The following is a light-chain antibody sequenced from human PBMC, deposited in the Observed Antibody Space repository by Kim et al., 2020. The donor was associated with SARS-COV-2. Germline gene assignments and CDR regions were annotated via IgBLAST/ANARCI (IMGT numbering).Light chain of an antibody. CDR2: GAS. CDR3: QQYGSSPTT. V-gene: IGKV3-20*01. CDR1: QTLSSSY. J-gene: IGKJ5*01. Sequence: SPGERATLSCRASQTLSSSYLAWYQHKPGQAPRLLIYGASSSATAVPARFSGSGSGTDFTLTISRLEPEDFAVYFCQQYGSSPTTFGQGTRLEMK.